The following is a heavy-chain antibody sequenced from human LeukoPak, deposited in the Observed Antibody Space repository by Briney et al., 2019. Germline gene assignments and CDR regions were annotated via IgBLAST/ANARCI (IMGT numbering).Heavy chain of an antibody. D-gene: IGHD3-22*01. CDR1: GFTFDDYA. V-gene: IGHV3-43*02. J-gene: IGHJ4*02. CDR3: AKDRGYYDSSGCLDY. CDR2: ISGDGGST. Sequence: GGSLRLSCAASGFTFDDYAMHWVRQAPGKGLEWVSLISGDGGSTYYADSVKGRFTISRDNSKNSLYLQMNSLRTEDTALYYCAKDRGYYDSSGCLDYWGQGTLVTVSS.